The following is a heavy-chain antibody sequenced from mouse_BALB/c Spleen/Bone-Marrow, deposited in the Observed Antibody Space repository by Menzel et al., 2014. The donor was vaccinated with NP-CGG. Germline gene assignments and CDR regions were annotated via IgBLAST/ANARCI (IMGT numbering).Heavy chain of an antibody. J-gene: IGHJ2*01. V-gene: IGHV14-3*02. CDR1: GFNIXDTY. CDR3: ARYRLGTYFDY. Sequence: SGAELVKPGASVKLSCTASGFNIXDTYMHWVKQRPEQGLEWIGRIDPANGNTKYDPKFQGKATITADTSSNTAYLQLSSLTSEDTAVYYCARYRLGTYFDYWGQGTTLTVSS. CDR2: IDPANGNT. D-gene: IGHD1-2*01.